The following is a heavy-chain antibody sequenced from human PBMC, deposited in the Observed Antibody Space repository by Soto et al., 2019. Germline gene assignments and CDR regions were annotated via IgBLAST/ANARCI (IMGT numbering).Heavy chain of an antibody. CDR2: ISWNNHVI. Sequence: VDLVESGGGLIQPGRSLRLSCAASGFTFDEFSMHWVRQVPGKGPEWVSGISWNNHVIGYAGSVKGRFTISRDNAKNSLFLQMNGLRSEDTALYYCAKDDHCSGGGCYGGFDSWGQGVLVTVSP. V-gene: IGHV3-9*01. CDR3: AKDDHCSGGGCYGGFDS. D-gene: IGHD2-15*01. J-gene: IGHJ4*02. CDR1: GFTFDEFS.